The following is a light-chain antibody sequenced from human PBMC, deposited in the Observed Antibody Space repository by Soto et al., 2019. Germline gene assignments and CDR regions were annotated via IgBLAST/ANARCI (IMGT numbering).Light chain of an antibody. CDR2: RNN. CDR3: TVWDDSLRGRL. J-gene: IGLJ2*01. CDR1: SSNIESNF. V-gene: IGLV1-47*01. Sequence: QPVLTQPPSASGTPGQRVTISCSGSSSNIESNFVYWYQQFPGTAPRLLIYRNNQRPSGVPDRFSGSKSGTSASLAISALRSEDEADYYCTVWDDSLRGRLFGGGTKVTV.